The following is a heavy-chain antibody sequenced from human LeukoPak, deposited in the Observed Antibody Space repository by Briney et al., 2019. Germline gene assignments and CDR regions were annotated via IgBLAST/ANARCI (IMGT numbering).Heavy chain of an antibody. Sequence: PSETLSLTCTVSGGSISSGSYYWGWIRQPPGKGLEWIGNIYYSGSTYYNPSLKSRVTISVDTSKNQFSLKLSSVTAADTAVYYCARGGKWYYYYYMDVWGKGTTVTVSS. V-gene: IGHV4-39*07. D-gene: IGHD4-23*01. CDR1: GGSISSGSYY. CDR3: ARGGKWYYYYYMDV. CDR2: IYYSGST. J-gene: IGHJ6*03.